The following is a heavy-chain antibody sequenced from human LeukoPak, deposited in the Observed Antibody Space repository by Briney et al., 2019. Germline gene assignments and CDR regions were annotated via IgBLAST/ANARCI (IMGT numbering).Heavy chain of an antibody. CDR2: IYHSGST. CDR1: GDSISSSY. Sequence: SETLSLTCTVFGDSISSSYWSWVRQPPGKGLEWIGEIYHSGSTNYNPSLKSRVTISVDKSKNQFSLKLSSVTAADTAVYYCARARAGYYMDVWGKGTTVTVSS. CDR3: ARARAGYYMDV. J-gene: IGHJ6*03. V-gene: IGHV4-4*02.